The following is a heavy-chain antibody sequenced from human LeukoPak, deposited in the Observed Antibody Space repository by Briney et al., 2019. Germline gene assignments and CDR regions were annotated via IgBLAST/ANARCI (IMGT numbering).Heavy chain of an antibody. V-gene: IGHV4-39*07. J-gene: IGHJ4*02. CDR3: ARVANGYYGVLLDY. D-gene: IGHD4-17*01. CDR1: GGSISSSSYY. Sequence: PSETLSLTCTVSGGSISSSSYYWGWIRQPPGKGLEWIGNIYYSGTTYYNPSLKSRVTISVDTSKNQFSLKLSSVTAADTAVYYCARVANGYYGVLLDYWGQGTLVAVSS. CDR2: IYYSGTT.